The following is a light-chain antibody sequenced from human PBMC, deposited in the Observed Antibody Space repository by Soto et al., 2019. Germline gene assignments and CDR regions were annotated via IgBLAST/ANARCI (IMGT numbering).Light chain of an antibody. J-gene: IGKJ3*01. Sequence: EVVLTQSPCTLSLSPWERATLSFMSSQSITSSFLAWYQQKPGQAPRLLIYGASHKATGIPDRFSGSGSGTDFTLTISRLEPEDFAVYYCQQYGSSPRTFGPGTKVDTK. V-gene: IGKV3-20*01. CDR3: QQYGSSPRT. CDR1: QSITSSF. CDR2: GAS.